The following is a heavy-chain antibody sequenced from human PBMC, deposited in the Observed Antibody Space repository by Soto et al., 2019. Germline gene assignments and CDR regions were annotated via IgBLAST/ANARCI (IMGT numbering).Heavy chain of an antibody. J-gene: IGHJ4*02. D-gene: IGHD5-18*01. CDR3: AKDDGEDTAMFEY. Sequence: GGSLRLSCAASGFTFSSYGMHWVRQAPGKGLEWVAVISYDGSNKYYADSVKGRFTISRDDSKNTLYLQMNSLRAEDTAVYYCAKDDGEDTAMFEYWGQGTLVTGSS. CDR1: GFTFSSYG. CDR2: ISYDGSNK. V-gene: IGHV3-30*18.